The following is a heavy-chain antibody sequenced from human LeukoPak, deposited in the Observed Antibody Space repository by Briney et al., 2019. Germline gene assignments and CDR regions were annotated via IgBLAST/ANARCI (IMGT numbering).Heavy chain of an antibody. V-gene: IGHV3-7*01. J-gene: IGHJ5*02. D-gene: IGHD3-16*01. CDR1: GFTFSRYW. CDR2: MKEDGSQK. Sequence: GESLRLSCTASGFTFSRYWMSWVRQAPGKGLEWVANMKEDGSQKYYVDSVKGRFTISRDNAKNSLYLQMNSLRAEDTAVYYCASQTYARFDPWGQGTLVTVSS. CDR3: ASQTYARFDP.